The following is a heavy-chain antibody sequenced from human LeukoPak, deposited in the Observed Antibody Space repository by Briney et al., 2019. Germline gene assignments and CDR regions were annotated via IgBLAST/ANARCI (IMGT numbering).Heavy chain of an antibody. CDR1: GGSISSYY. V-gene: IGHV4-59*08. CDR2: IYYSGST. D-gene: IGHD5-12*01. J-gene: IGHJ5*02. Sequence: SETLSLTCTVSGGSISSYYWSWIRQPPGKGLEWIGYIYYSGSTNYNPSLKSRVTISVDTSKNQFSLKLSSVTAADTAVYYCARLSGYDPQNWFDPWGQGTLVTVSS. CDR3: ARLSGYDPQNWFDP.